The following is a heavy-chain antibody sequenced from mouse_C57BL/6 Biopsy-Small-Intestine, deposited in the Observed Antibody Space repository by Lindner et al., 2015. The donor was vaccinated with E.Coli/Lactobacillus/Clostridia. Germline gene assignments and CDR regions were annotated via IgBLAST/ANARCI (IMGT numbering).Heavy chain of an antibody. D-gene: IGHD2-5*01. CDR3: ARPFYSNYERAMDY. CDR2: INPNNAGT. CDR1: GYTFTSYW. Sequence: VQLQESGTELVKPGASVKLSCKASGYTFTSYWMHWVKQRPGQGLEWIGYINPNNAGTNYNGKFSTKATLTVDKSSSTAYMQLSSLTSEDSAVYYCARPFYSNYERAMDYWGQGTSVTVSS. J-gene: IGHJ4*01. V-gene: IGHV1-53*01.